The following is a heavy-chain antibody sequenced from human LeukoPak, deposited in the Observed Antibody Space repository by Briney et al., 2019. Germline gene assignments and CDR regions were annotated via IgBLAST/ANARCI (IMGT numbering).Heavy chain of an antibody. V-gene: IGHV3-33*08. CDR3: ARDPGQISMIVVVDY. J-gene: IGHJ4*02. Sequence: GGSLRLSCSASGFTFSSYAMHWVRQAPGKGLEWVAVIWYDGSNKYYADSVKGRFTISRDNSKNTLYLQMNSLRAEDTAVYYCARDPGQISMIVVVDYWGQGTLVTVSS. CDR2: IWYDGSNK. D-gene: IGHD3-22*01. CDR1: GFTFSSYA.